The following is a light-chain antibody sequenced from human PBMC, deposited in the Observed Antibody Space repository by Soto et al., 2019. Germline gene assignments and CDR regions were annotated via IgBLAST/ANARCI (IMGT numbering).Light chain of an antibody. J-gene: IGKJ4*01. V-gene: IGKV1-5*03. Sequence: DIQMTQSPSTLSGSVGDRVTIPCRSSQTISSWLAWYQQKPGKAPKLLIYKASTLKSGVPSRFSGSGSGTEFTLTISSLQPDDFATYYCRQYNTFPLTFGGGTKVDIK. CDR3: RQYNTFPLT. CDR2: KAS. CDR1: QTISSW.